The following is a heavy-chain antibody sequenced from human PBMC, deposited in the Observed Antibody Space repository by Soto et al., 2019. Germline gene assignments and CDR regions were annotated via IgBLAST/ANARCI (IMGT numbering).Heavy chain of an antibody. Sequence: SVKVSCKASGGTFNNYAISWVRQAPGQGLEWVGGIIPIFGLGNYAQKFRDGVTITTDETWSTAYMEMSSLRSEDTAIYFCARGKSSSSSYYYYALDVWGQGTTVTVSS. D-gene: IGHD3-10*01. J-gene: IGHJ6*02. CDR3: ARGKSSSSSYYYYALDV. CDR2: IIPIFGLG. CDR1: GGTFNNYA. V-gene: IGHV1-69*05.